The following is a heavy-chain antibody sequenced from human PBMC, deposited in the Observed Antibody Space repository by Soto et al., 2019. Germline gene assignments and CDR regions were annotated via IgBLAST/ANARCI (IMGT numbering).Heavy chain of an antibody. V-gene: IGHV4-31*03. CDR2: IYYIGST. Sequence: QVQLQESGPGLVKPSQTLSLTCTVSGGSISSGGYYWSWIRQHPGKGLEWIGYIYYIGSTYYNPSLKSRVTISVDAPTNQFSRKLSSVTAADTAVYYCARYQDSSPSVCDAFDLWGHGTMVTVSS. J-gene: IGHJ3*01. D-gene: IGHD2-15*01. CDR1: GGSISSGGYY. CDR3: ARYQDSSPSVCDAFDL.